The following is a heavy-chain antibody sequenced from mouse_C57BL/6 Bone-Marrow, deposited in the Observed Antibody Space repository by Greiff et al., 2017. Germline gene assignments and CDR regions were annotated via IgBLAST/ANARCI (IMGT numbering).Heavy chain of an antibody. J-gene: IGHJ3*01. V-gene: IGHV1-59*01. CDR3: ARCYYDWFAY. CDR2: IDPSDSYT. Sequence: QVHVKQPGAELVRPGTSVKLSCKASGYTFTSYWMHWVKQRPGQGLEWIGVIDPSDSYTNYNQKFKGKATLTVDTSSSTAYMQLSSLTSEDSAVYYCARCYYDWFAYWGQGTLVTVSA. D-gene: IGHD1-1*01. CDR1: GYTFTSYW.